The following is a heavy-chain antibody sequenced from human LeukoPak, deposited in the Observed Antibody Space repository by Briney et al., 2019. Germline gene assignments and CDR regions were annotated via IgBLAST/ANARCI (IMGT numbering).Heavy chain of an antibody. Sequence: AGSLRLSCAASGLTFSNYYMSWIRQPPGKGLEWVAYISSSGNTIYYANSMKGLFTITRNNAKNSLSLQMHSLRAEEAAVYYCATDHYGSGYGSAFAFWGQGTLVTVSS. V-gene: IGHV3-11*01. CDR1: GLTFSNYY. CDR3: ATDHYGSGYGSAFAF. D-gene: IGHD3-10*01. J-gene: IGHJ4*02. CDR2: ISSSGNTI.